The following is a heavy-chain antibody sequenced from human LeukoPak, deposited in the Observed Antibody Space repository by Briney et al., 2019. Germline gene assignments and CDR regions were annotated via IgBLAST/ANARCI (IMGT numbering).Heavy chain of an antibody. J-gene: IGHJ6*03. V-gene: IGHV3-48*03. CDR3: ARDTVTTSYYYYYYMDV. D-gene: IGHD4-17*01. CDR2: ISSSGSTI. CDR1: GFTFSSYE. Sequence: GGSLRLSCAASGFTFSSYEMNWVRQAPGKGLEWVSYISSSGSTIYYADSVKGRFTISRDNAKNSLYLQMNSLRAEDTAVYYCARDTVTTSYYYYYYMDVWGKGTTVTISS.